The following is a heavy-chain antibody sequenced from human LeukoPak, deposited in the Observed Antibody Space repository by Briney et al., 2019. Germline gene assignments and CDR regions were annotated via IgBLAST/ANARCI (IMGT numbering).Heavy chain of an antibody. Sequence: PSETLSLTCTVSGGSISSHNWSWIRQPPGKGLEWIGYIYYSGSTNYNPSLKSRVTISVDTSKNQFSLKLSSVTAADTAVYYCARVSHYGAKDRYYFDYWGQGTLVTVSS. CDR1: GGSISSHN. V-gene: IGHV4-59*11. CDR3: ARVSHYGAKDRYYFDY. CDR2: IYYSGST. D-gene: IGHD4-17*01. J-gene: IGHJ4*02.